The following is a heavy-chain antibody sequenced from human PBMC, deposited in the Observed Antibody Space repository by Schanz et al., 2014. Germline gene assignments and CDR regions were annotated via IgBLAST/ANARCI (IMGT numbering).Heavy chain of an antibody. CDR1: GYTFTRSG. CDR3: VRELSGGTFDY. V-gene: IGHV1-18*01. CDR2: IGGSDGNT. D-gene: IGHD1-1*01. Sequence: QVQLVQSGGEVKTPGASVKVSCKASGYTFTRSGISWVRQAPGQGLEWMGWIGGSDGNTNFAQKVQGRVTMTTDTSTSTVYMELNSLRSDDTAVYYCVRELSGGTFDYWGQGALVTVSS. J-gene: IGHJ4*02.